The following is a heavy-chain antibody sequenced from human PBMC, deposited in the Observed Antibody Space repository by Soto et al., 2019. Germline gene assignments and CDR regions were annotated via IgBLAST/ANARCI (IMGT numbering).Heavy chain of an antibody. CDR2: IYYSWST. CDR3: ARDRTPYYGDYASYGMDV. D-gene: IGHD4-17*01. Sequence: SETLSLTCTVSGGSISSGGYYWSWIRQHPGKGLEWIGYIYYSWSTYYNPSLKSRVTISVDTSKNQYSLKLSSVTAADTAVYYCARDRTPYYGDYASYGMDVWGQGTTVTVSS. V-gene: IGHV4-31*03. CDR1: GGSISSGGYY. J-gene: IGHJ6*02.